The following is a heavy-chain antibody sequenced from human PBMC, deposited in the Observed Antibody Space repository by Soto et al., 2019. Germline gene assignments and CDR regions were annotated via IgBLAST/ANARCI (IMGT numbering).Heavy chain of an antibody. D-gene: IGHD6-13*01. CDR3: ARALSSSSWAFDY. CDR1: GFSFSTYS. V-gene: IGHV3-48*01. Sequence: EVQLVESGGGLVQPGGSLRLSCAASGFSFSTYSINWVRQAPGKGLEWVSYISSSSSTIYYADYVKGRFTISRDNARKPLCLRMNSLRAEDTAVYYCARALSSSSWAFDYWGQGTLVTVSS. CDR2: ISSSSSTI. J-gene: IGHJ4*02.